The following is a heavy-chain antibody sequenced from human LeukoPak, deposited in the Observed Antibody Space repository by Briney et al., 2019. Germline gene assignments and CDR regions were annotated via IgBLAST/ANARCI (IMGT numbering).Heavy chain of an antibody. CDR2: IKSKTDGGTA. V-gene: IGHV3-15*01. CDR1: GFTFSNYA. CDR3: LSGGDWDFDS. J-gene: IGHJ4*02. Sequence: KPGGSLRLSCEASGFTFSNYAMYWVRQAPGKGLEWVGRIKSKTDGGTADYAAPVKGRFTISRDDSKNTLYLQMNSLKTEDTAVYHCLSGGDWDFDSWGQGTLVTVSS. D-gene: IGHD2-21*02.